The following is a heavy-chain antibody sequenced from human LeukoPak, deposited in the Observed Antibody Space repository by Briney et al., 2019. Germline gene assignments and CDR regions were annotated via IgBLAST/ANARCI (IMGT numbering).Heavy chain of an antibody. Sequence: GGSLRLSCAASGFTFDDYGMSWVRQAPGKGLEWVSGINWNGGSTGYADSVKGRFTISRDNAKNSLYLQMNSLRAEDTALYHCARKVTGTTGLDYWGQGTLVTVSS. CDR2: INWNGGST. CDR3: ARKVTGTTGLDY. J-gene: IGHJ4*02. CDR1: GFTFDDYG. D-gene: IGHD1-20*01. V-gene: IGHV3-20*01.